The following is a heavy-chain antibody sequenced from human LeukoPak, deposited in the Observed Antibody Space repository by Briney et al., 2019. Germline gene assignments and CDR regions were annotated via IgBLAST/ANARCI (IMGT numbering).Heavy chain of an antibody. CDR1: GGTFSSYA. CDR2: IIPIFGTA. J-gene: IGHJ4*02. D-gene: IGHD6-19*01. V-gene: IGHV1-69*13. Sequence: SVKVSCKASGGTFSSYAISWVRQAPGQGLEWMGGIIPIFGTANYAQKFQGRVTITADETTSTAYMELSSLRSEDTAVYYCARGGTGYSSGWYDEWVRWAIDYWGQGTLVTVSS. CDR3: ARGGTGYSSGWYDEWVRWAIDY.